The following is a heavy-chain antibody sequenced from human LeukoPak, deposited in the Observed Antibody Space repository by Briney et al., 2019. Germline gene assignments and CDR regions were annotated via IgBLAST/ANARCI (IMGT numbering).Heavy chain of an antibody. D-gene: IGHD1-1*01. CDR2: IGIDRGNT. CDR1: GFPFIEYS. V-gene: IGHV3-48*01. Sequence: PGGSLRLSCTASGFPFIEYSMNWVRQVPGKGLEWISYIGIDRGNTKYADSVRGRFTISADKAKNSLYLQMNSLRVEDTAVYYCARDHNYAFDNWGQGTLVSVAS. J-gene: IGHJ4*02. CDR3: ARDHNYAFDN.